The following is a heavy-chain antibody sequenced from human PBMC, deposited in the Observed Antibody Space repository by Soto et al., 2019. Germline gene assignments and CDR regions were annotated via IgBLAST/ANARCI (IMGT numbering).Heavy chain of an antibody. CDR1: GGSISSSNW. V-gene: IGHV4-4*02. J-gene: IGHJ6*02. D-gene: IGHD6-6*01. CDR3: ARTSIAARGYYYYGMDV. Sequence: QVQLQESGPGLVKPSGTLSLTCAVSGGSISSSNWWSWVRQPPGKVLEWIGEIYHSGSTNYNPSLTSRVTILVDKSTNQFSLKLSSVTVAATAVYYCARTSIAARGYYYYGMDVWGQGTTVTVSS. CDR2: IYHSGST.